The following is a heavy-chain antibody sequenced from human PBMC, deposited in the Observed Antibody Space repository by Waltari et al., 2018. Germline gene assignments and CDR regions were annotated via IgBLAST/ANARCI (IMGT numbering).Heavy chain of an antibody. CDR3: ARFSHKDY. J-gene: IGHJ4*02. CDR2: LYSGCNA. CDR1: GFTVSNNY. Sequence: VQLVESGGGLIQPGGSLRLSCAASGFTVSNNYMSWVRQAPGKGLEWVSVLYSGCNAYYADSVKGRFTISRDNSKNTVYLQMNSLRAEDTALYYCARFSHKDYWGQGILVTASS. V-gene: IGHV3-53*01.